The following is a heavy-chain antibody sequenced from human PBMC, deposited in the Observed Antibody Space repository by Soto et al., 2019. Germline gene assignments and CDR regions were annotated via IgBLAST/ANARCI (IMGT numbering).Heavy chain of an antibody. CDR3: ARVCYCSSTSCSTLDY. CDR1: GYTFTSYY. CDR2: INPSGGST. V-gene: IGHV1-46*01. D-gene: IGHD2-2*01. J-gene: IGHJ4*02. Sequence: ASVKVSCKASGYTFTSYYMHWVRQAPGQGLEWMGIINPSGGSTSYAQKFQGRVTMTRDTSTSTVYMELSSLRSEDTAVYYYARVCYCSSTSCSTLDYWGQGTLVTVSS.